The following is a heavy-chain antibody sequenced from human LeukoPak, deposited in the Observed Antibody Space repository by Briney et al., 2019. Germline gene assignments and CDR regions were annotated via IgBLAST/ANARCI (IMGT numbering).Heavy chain of an antibody. J-gene: IGHJ3*02. Sequence: NPSETLSLTCTVSGGSISSSSYYWGWIRQPPGQGLEWIVSIYYSGSTYYNPSLKSRVTISVDTSKNQFSLKLSSVTAADTAVYYCARYSGSYPHDAFEIWSQGTMVTVSS. CDR2: IYYSGST. CDR1: GGSISSSSYY. D-gene: IGHD1-26*01. CDR3: ARYSGSYPHDAFEI. V-gene: IGHV4-39*01.